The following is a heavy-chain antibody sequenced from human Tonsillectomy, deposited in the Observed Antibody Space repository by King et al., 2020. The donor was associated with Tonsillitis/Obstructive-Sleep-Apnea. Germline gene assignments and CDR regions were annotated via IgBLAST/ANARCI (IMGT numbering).Heavy chain of an antibody. Sequence: VQLVESGGGLVQPGGSLRLSCAASGFTFNSHNMNWVRRAPGKGREWVSYISSSSRAMYYADSVKGRFTISRDNAKNSLYLQMNSLREEETAVYYCARGLRLPDYWGQGTLVTVSS. D-gene: IGHD6-25*01. J-gene: IGHJ4*02. CDR3: ARGLRLPDY. CDR1: GFTFNSHN. V-gene: IGHV3-48*02. CDR2: ISSSSRAM.